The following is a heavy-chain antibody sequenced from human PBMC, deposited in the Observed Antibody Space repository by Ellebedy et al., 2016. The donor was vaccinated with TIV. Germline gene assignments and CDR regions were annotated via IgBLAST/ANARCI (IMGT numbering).Heavy chain of an antibody. V-gene: IGHV1-69*13. Sequence: ASVKVSCKASGGTFSSYAISWVRQVPGQGLEWMGGIIGMFGTTSYAQKFLGRVSITADEFTSTGYMELSSLRFEDTAVYYCARHSGYHATSHLSHWGQGTLVTVSP. CDR1: GGTFSSYA. CDR2: IIGMFGTT. CDR3: ARHSGYHATSHLSH. J-gene: IGHJ4*02. D-gene: IGHD5-12*01.